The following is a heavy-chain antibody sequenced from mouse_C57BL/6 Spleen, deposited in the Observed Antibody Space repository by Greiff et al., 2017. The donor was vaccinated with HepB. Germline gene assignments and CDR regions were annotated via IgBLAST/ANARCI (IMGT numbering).Heavy chain of an antibody. CDR1: GYAFTNYL. Sequence: QVQLQQSGAELVRPGPSVKVSCKASGYAFTNYLIEWVKQRPGQGLEWIGVINPGSGGTNYNEKFKGKATLTADKSSSTAYMQLSSLTSEDSAVYFCARGGLWSQAWFAYWGQGTLVTVSA. CDR3: ARGGLWSQAWFAY. J-gene: IGHJ3*01. D-gene: IGHD1-1*02. V-gene: IGHV1-54*01. CDR2: INPGSGGT.